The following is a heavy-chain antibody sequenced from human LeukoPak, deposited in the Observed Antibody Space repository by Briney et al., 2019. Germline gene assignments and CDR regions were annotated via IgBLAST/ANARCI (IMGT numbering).Heavy chain of an antibody. Sequence: GASVKVSYKASGGTFSSYAISWVRQAPGQGLEWMGGIIPIFGTANYAQKFQGRVTITADESTSTAYMELSSLRSEDTAVYYCARGRQGYYDSSGSYYSFGYWGQGTLVTVSS. CDR1: GGTFSSYA. D-gene: IGHD3-22*01. J-gene: IGHJ4*02. CDR3: ARGRQGYYDSSGSYYSFGY. CDR2: IIPIFGTA. V-gene: IGHV1-69*13.